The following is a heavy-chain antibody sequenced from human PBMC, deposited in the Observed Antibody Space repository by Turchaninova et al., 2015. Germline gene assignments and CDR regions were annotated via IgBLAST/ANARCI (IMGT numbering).Heavy chain of an antibody. J-gene: IGHJ3*02. D-gene: IGHD2-8*01. Sequence: HVQLVQSGAEVNKPGASVKVPCKASGYTFTAYYIPWVRQAPGQGLEWMGWINPENGCTNYAQNFQGWVTVTRDTSISTAYMEVIRLRSDDTAVYYCARGNGAFDIWGQGTKVVVSS. CDR3: ARGNGAFDI. CDR1: GYTFTAYY. V-gene: IGHV1-2*04. CDR2: INPENGCT.